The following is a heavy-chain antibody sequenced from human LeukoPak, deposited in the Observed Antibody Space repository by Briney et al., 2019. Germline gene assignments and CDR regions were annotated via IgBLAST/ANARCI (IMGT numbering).Heavy chain of an antibody. CDR1: GFTFGSYA. Sequence: GSLRLSCAASGFTFGSYAMSWVRQAPGKGLEWVSAISGSGGSTYYADSVKGRFTISRDNSKNTLYLQMNSLRAEDTAVYYCAKNSLVGAINYYYYGMDVWGQGTTVTVSS. D-gene: IGHD1-26*01. CDR3: AKNSLVGAINYYYYGMDV. J-gene: IGHJ6*02. V-gene: IGHV3-23*01. CDR2: ISGSGGST.